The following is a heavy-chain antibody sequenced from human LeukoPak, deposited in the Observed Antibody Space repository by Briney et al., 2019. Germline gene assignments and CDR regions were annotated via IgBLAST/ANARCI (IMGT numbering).Heavy chain of an antibody. CDR3: ARDINEDY. CDR1: GFTFSSYS. D-gene: IGHD1-1*01. Sequence: SGGSLRLSCAASGFTFSSYSMNRVRQAPGKGLEWVSSISSSSSYIYYADSVKGRFTISRDNAKSSLYLQMNSLRAEDTAVYYCARDINEDYWGQGTLVTVSS. CDR2: ISSSSSYI. J-gene: IGHJ4*02. V-gene: IGHV3-21*01.